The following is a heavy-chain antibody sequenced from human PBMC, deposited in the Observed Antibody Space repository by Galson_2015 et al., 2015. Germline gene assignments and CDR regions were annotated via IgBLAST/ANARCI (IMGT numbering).Heavy chain of an antibody. Sequence: SLRLSCAASGFTFSSYWMSWVRQAPGKGLEWVANIKQDGSEKYYVDSVKGRFTISRDNAKNSLYLQMNSLRAEDTAVYYCARESLMITFGGVIVYSDYWGQGTLVTVSS. V-gene: IGHV3-7*03. CDR2: IKQDGSEK. D-gene: IGHD3-16*02. CDR3: ARESLMITFGGVIVYSDY. J-gene: IGHJ4*02. CDR1: GFTFSSYW.